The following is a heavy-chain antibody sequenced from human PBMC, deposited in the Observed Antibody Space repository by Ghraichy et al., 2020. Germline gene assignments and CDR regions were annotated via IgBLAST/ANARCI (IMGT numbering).Heavy chain of an antibody. J-gene: IGHJ6*02. V-gene: IGHV3-11*01. CDR3: ARDYYSNYEGGRDYYYGMDV. D-gene: IGHD4-11*01. Sequence: GGSLRLSCAASGFTFSDYYMSWIRQAPGKGLEWVSYISSSGSTIYYADSVKGRFTISRDNAKNSLYLQMNSLRAEDTAVYYCARDYYSNYEGGRDYYYGMDVWGQGTTVTVSS. CDR2: ISSSGSTI. CDR1: GFTFSDYY.